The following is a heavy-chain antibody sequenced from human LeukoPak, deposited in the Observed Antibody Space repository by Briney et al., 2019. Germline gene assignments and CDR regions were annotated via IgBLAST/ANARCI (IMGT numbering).Heavy chain of an antibody. V-gene: IGHV3-30*18. J-gene: IGHJ4*02. CDR1: GFTFSNYG. D-gene: IGHD5-24*01. CDR3: AKDRDWYYFDY. Sequence: GGSLRLSCAASGFTFSNYGMLWVRQAPGKGLDWVAVVSYDGSDKHYADSVKGRFTISRDNSKNTLYLQLNSLRGDDTAVYYCAKDRDWYYFDYWGQGTLVTVSS. CDR2: VSYDGSDK.